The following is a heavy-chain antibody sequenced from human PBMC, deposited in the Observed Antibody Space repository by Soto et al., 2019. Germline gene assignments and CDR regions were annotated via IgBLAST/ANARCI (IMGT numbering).Heavy chain of an antibody. CDR2: VYYTGST. CDR3: ARSVAVPGAHIDY. J-gene: IGHJ4*02. Sequence: SETLSLTCSVSGGSISGSYWSWIRQSPGKGLEWLGYVYYTGSTNYSPSLGSRVSISVDTSKNEFSLRLSSVTAADTAVYFCARSVAVPGAHIDYWGQGTQVTVSS. V-gene: IGHV4-59*01. CDR1: GGSISGSY. D-gene: IGHD6-19*01.